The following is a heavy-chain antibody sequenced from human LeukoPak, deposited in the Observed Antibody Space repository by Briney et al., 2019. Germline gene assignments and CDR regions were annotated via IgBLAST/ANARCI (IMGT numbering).Heavy chain of an antibody. CDR3: ARLTSGRYNVYGMDV. D-gene: IGHD5/OR15-5a*01. CDR2: IYSADSDV. J-gene: IGHJ6*02. V-gene: IGHV5-51*01. CDR1: GYLFTTYW. Sequence: GESLKISCKGSGYLFTTYWIAWVRQMPGKGLEWMGVIYSADSDVRYSPSFQGQVTISVDKSINTAYLQWTTLNASDTATYYCARLTSGRYNVYGMDVWGQGTTVTVSS.